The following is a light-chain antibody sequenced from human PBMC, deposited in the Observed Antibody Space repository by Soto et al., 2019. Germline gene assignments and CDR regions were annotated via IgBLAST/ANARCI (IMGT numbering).Light chain of an antibody. Sequence: DIQMTQSPSTLSGSVGDRVTITCRASQTISSWLAWYQQKPGKAPQPLIYKASTSKSGVPSRFSGSGSGTEFTLTISSLQPDDFATYYCQHYNSYSEAFGQGTKVELK. CDR1: QTISSW. CDR3: QHYNSYSEA. J-gene: IGKJ1*01. V-gene: IGKV1-5*03. CDR2: KAS.